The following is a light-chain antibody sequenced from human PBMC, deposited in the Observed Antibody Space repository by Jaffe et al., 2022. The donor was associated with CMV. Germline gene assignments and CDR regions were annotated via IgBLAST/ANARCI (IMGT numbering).Light chain of an antibody. CDR1: SNNVGDQG. CDR3: SAWDRSLSAWV. V-gene: IGLV10-54*01. CDR2: RNN. Sequence: QAGLTQPPSVSKVLRQTATLTCTGNSNNVGDQGVVWLQQHQGHPPKLLCYRNNNRPSGISERLSASRSGNTASLTITGLQPEDEADYYCSAWDRSLSAWVFGGGTKLTVL. J-gene: IGLJ3*02.